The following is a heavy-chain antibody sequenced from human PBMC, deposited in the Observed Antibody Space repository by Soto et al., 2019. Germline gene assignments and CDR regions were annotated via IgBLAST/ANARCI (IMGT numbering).Heavy chain of an antibody. CDR1: VDSVSNGDYS. Sequence: SDSLALTCSVSVDSVSNGDYSWSWVRQPPGKGREWIGYIYYIAGPYYNPSLQSRVTISMDTSKNQVSLHLTSVTAADTAVYFCARVLYHDYGDPYYCDAFDAWGPGLTVTVSS. CDR2: IYYIAGP. D-gene: IGHD4-17*01. V-gene: IGHV4-30-4*02. CDR3: ARVLYHDYGDPYYCDAFDA. J-gene: IGHJ6*02.